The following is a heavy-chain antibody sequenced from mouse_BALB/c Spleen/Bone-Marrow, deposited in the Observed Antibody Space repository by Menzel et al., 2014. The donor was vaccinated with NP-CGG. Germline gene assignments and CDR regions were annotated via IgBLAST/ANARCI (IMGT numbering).Heavy chain of an antibody. CDR2: ISYSANT. D-gene: IGHD1-2*01. Sequence: VQLQQSGPGLVKPSQSLSLTCTVTGYSITSDYAWNWIRQFPGNKLEWVGYISYSANTNYNPSLKSRISITRDTSKNQFFLQLNSVTAEDTATYYCTRGTTAWFASWGLGTLVTVSA. CDR1: GYSITSDYA. CDR3: TRGTTAWFAS. J-gene: IGHJ3*01. V-gene: IGHV3-2*02.